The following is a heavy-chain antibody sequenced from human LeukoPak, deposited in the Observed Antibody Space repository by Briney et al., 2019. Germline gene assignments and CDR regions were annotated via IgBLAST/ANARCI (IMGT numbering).Heavy chain of an antibody. J-gene: IGHJ4*02. CDR3: SRLRMASTPY. Sequence: GASRKISCKGSGSRFTNYRIGWVRQMPGKGLEGMDIIYPGDSDTRYSPSFQGQVTISADKSISTAYLQWSSLEASDTAMYCCSRLRMASTPYWGQGTLVTVSS. CDR1: GSRFTNYR. D-gene: IGHD5-24*01. V-gene: IGHV5-51*01. CDR2: IYPGDSDT.